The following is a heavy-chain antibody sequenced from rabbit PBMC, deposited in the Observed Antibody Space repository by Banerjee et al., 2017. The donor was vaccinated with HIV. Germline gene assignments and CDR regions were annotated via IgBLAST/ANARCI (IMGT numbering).Heavy chain of an antibody. V-gene: IGHV1S45*01. D-gene: IGHD4-1*01. CDR2: IYSSSGNT. J-gene: IGHJ4*01. Sequence: QEQLVESGGGLVQPEGSLTLTCTASGFSFSTNAMCWVRQAPGKGLEWIACIYSSSGNTVYATWAKGRFTISKTSSTTVTLQMTSLTYADTATYFCARDSGCGDLNLWGQGTLVTVS. CDR3: ARDSGCGDLNL. CDR1: GFSFSTNA.